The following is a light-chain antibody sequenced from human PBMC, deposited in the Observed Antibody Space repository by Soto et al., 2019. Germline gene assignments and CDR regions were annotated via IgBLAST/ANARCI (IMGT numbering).Light chain of an antibody. CDR3: QQSYTAVFA. Sequence: DIQMTQSPSSLSASVGDRVTISCRASQNIGNYLNWYQQKPGKAPNLLIYGASSLQSGVPSRFSGSGSGTDFTLTINNLQLEDFATYYCQQSYTAVFAFGPGTKVDIK. J-gene: IGKJ3*01. CDR1: QNIGNY. V-gene: IGKV1-39*01. CDR2: GAS.